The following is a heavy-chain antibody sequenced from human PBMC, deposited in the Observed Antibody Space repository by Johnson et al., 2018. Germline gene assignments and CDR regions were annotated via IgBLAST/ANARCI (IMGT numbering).Heavy chain of an antibody. CDR2: IWYDGSNK. J-gene: IGHJ6*02. D-gene: IGHD5-18*01. V-gene: IGHV3-33*01. CDR1: GFTFSSYG. CDR3: ARARSWGIQLYYYYYGMDV. Sequence: QVQLVQSGGGVVQXGRSLRLSCAASGFTFSSYGMHWVRQAPGKGMEWVAVIWYDGSNKYYADSVKGRFTISRDNSKNTLYLQMNSLRAEATAVYYCARARSWGIQLYYYYYGMDVWGQGTTVTVSS.